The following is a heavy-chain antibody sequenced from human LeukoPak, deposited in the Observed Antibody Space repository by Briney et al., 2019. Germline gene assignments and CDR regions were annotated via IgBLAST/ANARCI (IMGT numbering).Heavy chain of an antibody. CDR2: IKPEGDEK. V-gene: IGHV3-7*01. D-gene: IGHD6-13*01. Sequence: GGSLRLSCVASGFTFSTSWMSRIRQAPGKGLEWVATIKPEGDEKFYVDSVKGRFTFSRDNTKNSLYLQMNSLRDDDTAMYYCARGSNWGGDYWGQGTLVTVSS. CDR1: GFTFSTSW. J-gene: IGHJ4*02. CDR3: ARGSNWGGDY.